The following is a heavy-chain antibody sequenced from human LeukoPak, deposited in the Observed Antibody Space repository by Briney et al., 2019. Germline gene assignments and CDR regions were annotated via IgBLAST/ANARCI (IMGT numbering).Heavy chain of an antibody. D-gene: IGHD2-21*01. CDR2: IYSGGST. CDR1: GFTVSSNF. Sequence: SGGSLRLSCAASGFTVSSNFLSWVRQPPGKGLEWVSDIYSGGSTYYADSVKGRFTISRDNSKTTLYLQMNSLRAEDTAVYYCTRGGGGSFPHYWGQGTLVTVSS. CDR3: TRGGGGSFPHY. V-gene: IGHV3-53*01. J-gene: IGHJ4*02.